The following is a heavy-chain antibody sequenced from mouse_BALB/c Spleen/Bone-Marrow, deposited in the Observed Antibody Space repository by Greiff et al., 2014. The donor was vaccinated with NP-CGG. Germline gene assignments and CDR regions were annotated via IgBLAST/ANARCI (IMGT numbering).Heavy chain of an antibody. Sequence: DVKLVESGGGLVKPGGSLKLSCAASGFTFSSYAMSWVRQTPEKRLEWVATISSGGSYTCYPDSVKGRFTISRDNAKNTLHLQMSSLRSEDTAMYYCARHGITRLLDYWGQGTTLTVSS. CDR1: GFTFSSYA. CDR2: ISSGGSYT. D-gene: IGHD2-4*01. J-gene: IGHJ2*01. CDR3: ARHGITRLLDY. V-gene: IGHV5-9-3*01.